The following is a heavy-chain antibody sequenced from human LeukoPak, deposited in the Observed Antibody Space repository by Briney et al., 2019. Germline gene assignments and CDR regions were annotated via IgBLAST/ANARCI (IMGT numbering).Heavy chain of an antibody. D-gene: IGHD6-13*01. CDR3: AGRGLYSSSWWAFDI. CDR1: GFTVNGKY. J-gene: IGHJ3*02. Sequence: GGSLRLSCTASGFTVNGKYMSWVRQAPGKGLEWVSVTYSGGNSYYADSMKGRFTISRDNSKNTLSLQMNSLRAEDTAVYYCAGRGLYSSSWWAFDIWGQGTVVTVSS. V-gene: IGHV3-53*01. CDR2: TYSGGNS.